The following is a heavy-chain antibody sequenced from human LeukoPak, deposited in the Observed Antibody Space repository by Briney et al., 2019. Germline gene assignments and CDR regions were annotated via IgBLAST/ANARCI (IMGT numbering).Heavy chain of an antibody. CDR1: IFVFSEYY. V-gene: IGHV3-30*18. CDR3: AKGRRTGFVDY. Sequence: GGSLRLSCEPSIFVFSEYYMHWVRLAPGKGLEWLAVITNGGSRQFYADSVKGRFTVSRDNSKSLLFLQMESLRHDDTGIYYCAKGRRTGFVDYWGQGALVTVSS. D-gene: IGHD1-1*01. J-gene: IGHJ4*02. CDR2: ITNGGSRQ.